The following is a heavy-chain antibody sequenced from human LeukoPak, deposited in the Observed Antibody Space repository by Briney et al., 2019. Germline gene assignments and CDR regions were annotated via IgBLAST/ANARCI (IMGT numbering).Heavy chain of an antibody. CDR2: ISSSSSYI. J-gene: IGHJ6*02. Sequence: GGSLRLSCAASGFTFSSYSMNWVRQAPGKGLEWVSSISSSSSYIYYADSVEGRFTISRDNAKNSLYLQMNSLRAEDTAVYYCARDRGSIFGYGMDVWGQGTTVTVSS. CDR3: ARDRGSIFGYGMDV. V-gene: IGHV3-21*01. D-gene: IGHD3-3*01. CDR1: GFTFSSYS.